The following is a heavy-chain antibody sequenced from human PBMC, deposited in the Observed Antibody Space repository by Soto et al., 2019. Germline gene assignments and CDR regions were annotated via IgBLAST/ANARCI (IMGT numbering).Heavy chain of an antibody. V-gene: IGHV4-59*01. J-gene: IGHJ4*02. CDR2: ISYSGNT. CDR3: AGLRGYAGSPIDY. D-gene: IGHD2-15*01. CDR1: GGSIISGY. Sequence: QVQLQESGPGLVKPSETPSLTCTVSGGSIISGYWSWIRQPPGKGLEWIGYISYSGNTNYTPSLKSRVTMSVDTPKNQFSLRLSSVTTADTAVYYCAGLRGYAGSPIDYWGQGTLVTVSS.